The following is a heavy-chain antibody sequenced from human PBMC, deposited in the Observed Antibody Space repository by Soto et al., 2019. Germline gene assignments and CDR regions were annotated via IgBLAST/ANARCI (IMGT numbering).Heavy chain of an antibody. CDR3: VRDVRWAFDF. V-gene: IGHV3-48*02. Sequence: EVQLVESGGGLVQPGGSRRVSCAASGFSFSNYVMNWVRQAPGKGLEWVSYISIGSGSIFYADSVKGRFTISRDDAKNSLYMQMNTLRDEDTAVYYCVRDVRWAFDFWGQGTMVTVSS. J-gene: IGHJ3*01. CDR1: GFSFSNYV. CDR2: ISIGSGSI. D-gene: IGHD2-15*01.